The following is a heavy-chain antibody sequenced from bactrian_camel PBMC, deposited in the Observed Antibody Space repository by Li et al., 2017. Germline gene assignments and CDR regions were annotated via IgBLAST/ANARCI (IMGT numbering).Heavy chain of an antibody. V-gene: IGHV3S53*01. J-gene: IGHJ4*01. CDR3: AADSRLRGSWLTIGYYNY. CDR1: GIIFYDYC. Sequence: HVQMVESGGGSVQAGGSLRLSCVDSGIIFYDYCLGWVRQAPGQEREGVAAIYSDGSTAYADSVKGRFTVSIDNAKNTLYLRMNSLKPEDTAMYYCAADSRLRGSWLTIGYYNYWGQGTQVTVS. CDR2: IYSDGST. D-gene: IGHD2*01.